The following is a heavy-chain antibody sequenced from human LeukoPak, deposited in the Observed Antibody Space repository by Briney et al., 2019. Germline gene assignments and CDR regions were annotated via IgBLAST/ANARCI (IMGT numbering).Heavy chain of an antibody. CDR2: IYYSGST. CDR3: ASYSSSYGMDV. Sequence: SETLSLTCTVSGGSISGYYWSWIRRPPGKGLEWIGYIYYSGSTNYNPSLKSRVTISVDTSKNQFSLKLSSVTAADTAVYYCASYSSSYGMDVWGQGTTVTVSS. D-gene: IGHD6-6*01. J-gene: IGHJ6*02. CDR1: GGSISGYY. V-gene: IGHV4-59*08.